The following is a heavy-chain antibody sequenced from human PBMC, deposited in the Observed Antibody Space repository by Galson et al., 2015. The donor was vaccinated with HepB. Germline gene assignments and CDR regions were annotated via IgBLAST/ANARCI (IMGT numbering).Heavy chain of an antibody. Sequence: SVKVSCKASGYTFINYAMNWVRQAPGQGLEWMGWINTNTGNPSYAQAFTGRFVFSLDTSVGTAYLQISSLEAEDTAVYYCARWGNSGFYFGYYFDYWGQGTLVTVSS. CDR1: GYTFINYA. CDR2: INTNTGNP. CDR3: ARWGNSGFYFGYYFDY. J-gene: IGHJ4*02. V-gene: IGHV7-4-1*02. D-gene: IGHD3-22*01.